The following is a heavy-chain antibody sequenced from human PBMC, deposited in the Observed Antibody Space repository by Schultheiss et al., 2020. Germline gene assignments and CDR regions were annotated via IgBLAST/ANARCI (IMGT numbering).Heavy chain of an antibody. Sequence: SETLSLTCTVSGGSISSYYWSWIRQPPGKGLEWIGYIYYSGSTNYNPSLKSRVTISVDTSKNQFSLKLSSVTAADTAVYYCARGLPYYYGSGSYRPNYYYGMDVWGQGTTVTVSS. V-gene: IGHV4-59*12. D-gene: IGHD3-10*01. J-gene: IGHJ6*02. CDR1: GGSISSYY. CDR3: ARGLPYYYGSGSYRPNYYYGMDV. CDR2: IYYSGST.